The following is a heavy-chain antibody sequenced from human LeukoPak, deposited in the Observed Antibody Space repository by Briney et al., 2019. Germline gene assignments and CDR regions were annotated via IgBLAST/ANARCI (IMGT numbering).Heavy chain of an antibody. CDR1: GGSISSCDYY. Sequence: SETLSLTCTVSGGSISSCDYYWSWIRPPPGKGLEWIGYIYYSGSTYYNPSLKSRITISVDTSKNQFSLKLSSVTAADTAVYYCARAQGVSDAFDIWGQGTMVTVSS. CDR3: ARAQGVSDAFDI. V-gene: IGHV4-30-4*01. J-gene: IGHJ3*02. CDR2: IYYSGST.